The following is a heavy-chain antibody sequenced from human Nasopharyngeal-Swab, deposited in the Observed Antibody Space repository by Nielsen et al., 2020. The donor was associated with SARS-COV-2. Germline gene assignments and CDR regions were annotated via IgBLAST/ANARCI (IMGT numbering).Heavy chain of an antibody. J-gene: IGHJ4*02. V-gene: IGHV3-30*02. Sequence: GGSLRLSCAAPGFTFSSYGMHWVRQAPGKGLEWVAFIRYDGSNKYYADSVKGRFTISRDNSKNTLYLQMNSLRAEDTAVYYCAKDLGYCSSTSCAAGSFDYWGQGTLVTVSS. CDR3: AKDLGYCSSTSCAAGSFDY. CDR2: IRYDGSNK. CDR1: GFTFSSYG. D-gene: IGHD2-2*01.